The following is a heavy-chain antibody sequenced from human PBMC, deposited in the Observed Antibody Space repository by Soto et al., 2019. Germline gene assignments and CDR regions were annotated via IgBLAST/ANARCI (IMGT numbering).Heavy chain of an antibody. Sequence: ASVKVSCKASGYTFTYYYIHWVRQAPGQGLEWMGIINPNSASTTYAQQFQGRVTMTRDTSTSTVYMELASLTSEDTAIYYCARVPYSYGSLYYLDFWGQGTLVTVSS. CDR1: GYTFTYYY. CDR3: ARVPYSYGSLYYLDF. J-gene: IGHJ4*02. CDR2: INPNSAST. D-gene: IGHD3-10*01. V-gene: IGHV1-46*01.